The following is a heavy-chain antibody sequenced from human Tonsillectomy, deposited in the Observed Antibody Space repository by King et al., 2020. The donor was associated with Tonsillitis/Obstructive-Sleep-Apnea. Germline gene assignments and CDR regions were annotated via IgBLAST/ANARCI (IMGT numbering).Heavy chain of an antibody. V-gene: IGHV5-51*03. CDR1: GYSFTSYW. CDR2: IYPGDSDT. Sequence: VQLVQSGAEVKKPGESLKISCKGSGYSFTSYWIGWVRQMPGKGLEWMGIIYPGDSDTRYSPSFQGQVTISADKSISTAYLQWSSLKASDTAMYYCAGPHPDYYYYYGMDVWGQGTTVTVSS. J-gene: IGHJ6*02. CDR3: AGPHPDYYYYYGMDV.